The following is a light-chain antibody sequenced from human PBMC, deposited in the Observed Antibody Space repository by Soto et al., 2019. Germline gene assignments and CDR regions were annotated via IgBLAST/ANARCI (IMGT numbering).Light chain of an antibody. CDR3: QQYGTSVWT. CDR2: GAS. J-gene: IGKJ1*01. CDR1: QSLTNSD. Sequence: EIVLTQSPGTLSLSPGERATLSCRASQSLTNSDLAWYQQTPGQSPRLLIYGASSRATGVPDRFSGSGSGTDFTLTSSRLEPEDFAVYYCQQYGTSVWTFGQGTKVDI. V-gene: IGKV3-20*01.